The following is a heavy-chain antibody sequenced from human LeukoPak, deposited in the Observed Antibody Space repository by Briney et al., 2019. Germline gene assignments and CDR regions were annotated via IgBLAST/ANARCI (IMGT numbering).Heavy chain of an antibody. V-gene: IGHV4-30-4*08. D-gene: IGHD6-13*01. J-gene: IGHJ4*02. Sequence: PSQTLSLTCTVSGGSISSGDYYWSWIRQPPGKGLEWIVYIYYSGSTYYNPSLKSRVTISVDTSKNQFSLKLSSVTAADTAVYYCARDGGYSSSWYDYWGQGTLVTVSS. CDR1: GGSISSGDYY. CDR2: IYYSGST. CDR3: ARDGGYSSSWYDY.